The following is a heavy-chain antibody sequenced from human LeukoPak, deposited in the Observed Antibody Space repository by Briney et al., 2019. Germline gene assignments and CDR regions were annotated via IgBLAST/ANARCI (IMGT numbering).Heavy chain of an antibody. CDR3: AKGGWLQKPPPDY. CDR1: GFTFSNYG. V-gene: IGHV3-30*02. J-gene: IGHJ4*02. D-gene: IGHD5-24*01. Sequence: GGSLRLSCAASGFTFSNYGIHWVRQAPGKGLEWVAFIRYDGSNKYYADSVKGRFTTSRDNSKNTLYLQMNSLRAEDTAVYYCAKGGWLQKPPPDYWGQGTLVTVSS. CDR2: IRYDGSNK.